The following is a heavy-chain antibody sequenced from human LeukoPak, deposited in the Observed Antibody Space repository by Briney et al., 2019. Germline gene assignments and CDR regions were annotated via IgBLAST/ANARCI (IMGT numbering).Heavy chain of an antibody. Sequence: PGGSLRLSCAASGFTFSSYWMSWVRQAPGKGLECVANIKQDGSEKYYVDSVRGRFTLSRDNAKNSLYLQMNSLRVEDTAVYYCATSAARAIESWGQGTLVTVSP. CDR3: ATSAARAIES. CDR2: IKQDGSEK. D-gene: IGHD6-25*01. CDR1: GFTFSSYW. V-gene: IGHV3-7*01. J-gene: IGHJ4*02.